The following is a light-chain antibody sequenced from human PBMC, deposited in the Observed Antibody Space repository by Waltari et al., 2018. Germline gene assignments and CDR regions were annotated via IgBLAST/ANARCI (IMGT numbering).Light chain of an antibody. V-gene: IGLV2-14*01. CDR3: SSFTSSSVYV. Sequence: QSALTQPASVSGSPRQSITISCTGTSSDVGGFNYVSWYQQYPGKAPKLMIFEVSNRPSGVSNRFSGSKSGNTASLTISGLQAEDEADYYCSSFTSSSVYVFGTGTKVTVL. CDR1: SSDVGGFNY. CDR2: EVS. J-gene: IGLJ1*01.